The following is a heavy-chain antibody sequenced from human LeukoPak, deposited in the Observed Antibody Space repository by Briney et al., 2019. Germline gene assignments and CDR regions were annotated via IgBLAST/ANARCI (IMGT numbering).Heavy chain of an antibody. J-gene: IGHJ6*03. V-gene: IGHV3-66*01. CDR3: ARDPIADYYMDV. CDR1: GFTVSSNY. D-gene: IGHD6-13*01. CDR2: IYSGGST. Sequence: GGSLRLSCAASGFTVSSNYMSWVRQAPGKGLEWVSVIYSGGSTYYADSVKGRFTISRDNSKNTLYLQMNSLRAEDTAVYYCARDPIADYYMDVWGKGTTVTISS.